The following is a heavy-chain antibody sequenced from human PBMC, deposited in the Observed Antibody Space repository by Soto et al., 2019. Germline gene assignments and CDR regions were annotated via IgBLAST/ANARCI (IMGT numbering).Heavy chain of an antibody. Sequence: GASVKVSCKASGYTITSYGISWVRQAPGQGLEWMGWISAYNGNTNYAQKLQGRVTMTTDTSTSTAYMELRSLRSDDTAVYYCARMYYYDSSGSFDYWGQGTLVTVSS. D-gene: IGHD3-22*01. V-gene: IGHV1-18*01. CDR3: ARMYYYDSSGSFDY. CDR2: ISAYNGNT. J-gene: IGHJ4*02. CDR1: GYTITSYG.